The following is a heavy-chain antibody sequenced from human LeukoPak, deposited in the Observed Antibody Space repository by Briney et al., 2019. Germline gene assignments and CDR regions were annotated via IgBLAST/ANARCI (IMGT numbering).Heavy chain of an antibody. CDR2: ISASGDRT. J-gene: IGHJ6*02. CDR1: GFTFSTSA. V-gene: IGHV3-23*01. Sequence: PGGSLRLSCAASGFTFSTSAMSWVRQTPGKGLEWVSAISASGDRTYYADSVKGRFTFSRDNSNSRSYLQMNSLRAEDTATYYCTRDGDAWGQGTTVTVSS. CDR3: TRDGDA.